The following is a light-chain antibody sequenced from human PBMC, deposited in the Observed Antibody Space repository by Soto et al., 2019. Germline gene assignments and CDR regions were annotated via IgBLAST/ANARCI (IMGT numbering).Light chain of an antibody. CDR3: KEYHSWPPQCT. J-gene: IGKJ2*02. Sequence: EIVMTQSPASLSVPPEAAATLSCWASQSVASNVAWYPQKPAQGPSLLIHGASTLAAGLPARFSGSGSVTDVTLTSGSQQSERFIVYYCKEYHSWPPQCTFRQVTKLQIK. CDR2: GAS. CDR1: QSVASN. V-gene: IGKV3-15*01.